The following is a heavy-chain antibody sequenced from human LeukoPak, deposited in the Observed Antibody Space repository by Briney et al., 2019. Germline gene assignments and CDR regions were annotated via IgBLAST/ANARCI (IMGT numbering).Heavy chain of an antibody. CDR3: ARAKVEMATIFDY. D-gene: IGHD5-24*01. CDR1: GGSISSGGYS. Sequence: PSETLSLTCAVSGGSISSGGYSWRWIRQPPGTGLEWIGYIYHSGSTYYNPSLKSRVTISVDRSKNQFSLKLSSVTAADTAVYYCARAKVEMATIFDYWGQGTLVTVSS. CDR2: IYHSGST. V-gene: IGHV4-30-2*01. J-gene: IGHJ4*02.